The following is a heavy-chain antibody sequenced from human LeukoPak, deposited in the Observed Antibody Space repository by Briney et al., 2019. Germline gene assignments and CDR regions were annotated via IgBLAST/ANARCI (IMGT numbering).Heavy chain of an antibody. CDR1: GFTFSSYW. V-gene: IGHV3-74*01. D-gene: IGHD1-26*01. CDR2: INSDGSST. J-gene: IGHJ4*02. Sequence: GGSLRLSCAVFGFTFSSYWMHWVRQAPGKGLVWVSRINSDGSSTSYADSVKGRFTISRDNAKNTLYLQMNRLRAEDTAVYYCARPGIGFDYWGQGTLVTVSS. CDR3: ARPGIGFDY.